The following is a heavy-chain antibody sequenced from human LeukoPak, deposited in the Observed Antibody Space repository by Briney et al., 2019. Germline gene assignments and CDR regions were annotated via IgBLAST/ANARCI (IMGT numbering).Heavy chain of an antibody. V-gene: IGHV4-34*01. CDR2: INHSGST. J-gene: IGHJ3*02. Sequence: SETLSLTCAVYGGSFSGYYWSWIRQPPGKELEWIGEINHSGSTNYNPSLKSRVTISVDTSKNQFSLKLSSVTAADTAVYYCARRRVSSARPDAFDIWGQGTMVTVSS. CDR3: ARRRVSSARPDAFDI. CDR1: GGSFSGYY. D-gene: IGHD6-25*01.